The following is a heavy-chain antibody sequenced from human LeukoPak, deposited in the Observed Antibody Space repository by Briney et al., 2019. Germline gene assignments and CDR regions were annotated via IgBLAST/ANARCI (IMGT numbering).Heavy chain of an antibody. CDR2: ISAYNGNT. V-gene: IGHV1-18*01. Sequence: ASVKVSCKASGYTFTSYGISWVRQAPGQGLEWMGWISAYNGNTNYAQKLQGRVTMTTDTSTSTAYMELRSLRSDDTAVYYCARDYDILTGCYRGVYYGMDVWGQGTTVTVSS. CDR1: GYTFTSYG. CDR3: ARDYDILTGCYRGVYYGMDV. J-gene: IGHJ6*02. D-gene: IGHD3-9*01.